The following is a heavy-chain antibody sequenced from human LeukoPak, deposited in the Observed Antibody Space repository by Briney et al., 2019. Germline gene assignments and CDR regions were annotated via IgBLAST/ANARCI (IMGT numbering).Heavy chain of an antibody. Sequence: PGGSLRLSCAASGFTFSSYAMHWVRQAPGKGLEWVAVISYDGSNKYYADSVKGRFTISRDNSKNTLYLQMNSLRSEDTAVYYCASPYYDSTPGGFDPWGQGTLVTVSS. CDR1: GFTFSSYA. CDR3: ASPYYDSTPGGFDP. V-gene: IGHV3-30-3*01. J-gene: IGHJ5*02. D-gene: IGHD3-22*01. CDR2: ISYDGSNK.